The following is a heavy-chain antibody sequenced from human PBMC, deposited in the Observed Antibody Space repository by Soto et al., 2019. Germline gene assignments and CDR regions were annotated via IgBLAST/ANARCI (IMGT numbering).Heavy chain of an antibody. J-gene: IGHJ3*02. CDR1: GYTFTSYG. D-gene: IGHD6-19*01. CDR3: ARDDLAVGGTEDAFDI. V-gene: IGHV1-18*01. CDR2: ISDYNGNT. Sequence: QVQLVQSGAEVKKPGASVKVSCKASGYTFTSYGISWVRQAPGQGLEWMGWISDYNGNTNYAQKLQGRVTMTTDTSTSTAYMELRSLRPDDTAVYYCARDDLAVGGTEDAFDIWGQGTMVTVSS.